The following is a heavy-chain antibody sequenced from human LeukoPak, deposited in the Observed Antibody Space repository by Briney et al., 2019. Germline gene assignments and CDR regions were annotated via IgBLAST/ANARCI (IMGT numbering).Heavy chain of an antibody. CDR3: ARGSLTGEYGMDV. CDR2: ISSSGRTI. CDR1: GFTFSTYE. J-gene: IGHJ6*02. Sequence: GGSLRLSCAASGFTFSTYEMNWVRQAPGKGLEWISYISSSGRTIYYADSVKGRFTISRDNAKNSLYLQMNSLRVEDTAVYYCARGSLTGEYGMDVWGQGTTVTASS. V-gene: IGHV3-48*03. D-gene: IGHD1-20*01.